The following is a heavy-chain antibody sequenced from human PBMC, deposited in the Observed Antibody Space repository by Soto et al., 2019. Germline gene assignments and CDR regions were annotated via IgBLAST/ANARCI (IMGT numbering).Heavy chain of an antibody. V-gene: IGHV3-21*01. D-gene: IGHD2-15*01. CDR1: GFTFSSYT. J-gene: IGHJ4*02. Sequence: GGSLRLSCAASGFTFSSYTMNWVRQAPGKGLEWVSSISSSSSYINYADSLKGRFTISRDNAKNSLYLQMNRLRAEDTAVYYCARTYCSGGSCYSDYWGQGTLVTVSS. CDR2: ISSSSSYI. CDR3: ARTYCSGGSCYSDY.